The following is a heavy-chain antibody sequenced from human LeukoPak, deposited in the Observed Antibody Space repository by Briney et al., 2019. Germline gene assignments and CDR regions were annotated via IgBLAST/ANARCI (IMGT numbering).Heavy chain of an antibody. Sequence: AGGSLRLSCAASGFTFSSYAMSWVRQAPGKGLEWVSAISGSDGSTYYADSVKGRFTISRDNSKNTLYLQMNSLRAEDTAVYYCAKAWVRGVIKNWFDPWGQGTLVTVSS. V-gene: IGHV3-23*01. CDR2: ISGSDGST. J-gene: IGHJ5*02. CDR3: AKAWVRGVIKNWFDP. CDR1: GFTFSSYA. D-gene: IGHD3-10*01.